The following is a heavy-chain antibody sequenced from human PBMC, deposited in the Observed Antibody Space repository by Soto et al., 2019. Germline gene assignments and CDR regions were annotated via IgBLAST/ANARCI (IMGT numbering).Heavy chain of an antibody. J-gene: IGHJ6*02. CDR2: ISNNGSNS. Sequence: QVQLVESGGGVVQPGTSLRLSCAASGFSLNNYGMNWVRQAPGKGLEWGAVISNNGSNSYYADSVRGRFTISRDNSKNTLHLQLNSLRPADTAVYYCATGGFCSGGSCPGYFFYYYGMNVWGQGTTVTVSS. D-gene: IGHD2-15*01. CDR3: ATGGFCSGGSCPGYFFYYYGMNV. V-gene: IGHV3-30*03. CDR1: GFSLNNYG.